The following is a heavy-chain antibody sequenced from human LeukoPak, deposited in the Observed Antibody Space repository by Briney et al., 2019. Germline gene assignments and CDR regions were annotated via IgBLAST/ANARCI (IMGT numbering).Heavy chain of an antibody. D-gene: IGHD4-17*01. CDR3: ARPDYGDHQFDY. V-gene: IGHV3-74*01. CDR2: INGDGSSI. J-gene: IGHJ4*02. CDR1: AFTFSSYW. Sequence: GGSLRLSCAASAFTFSSYWMHWVRQVPGKGLVWVSRINGDGSSIGYADSVKGRFTISRDNAKNTLYLQMSSLRAEDTAVYYCARPDYGDHQFDYWGQGSLVTVSS.